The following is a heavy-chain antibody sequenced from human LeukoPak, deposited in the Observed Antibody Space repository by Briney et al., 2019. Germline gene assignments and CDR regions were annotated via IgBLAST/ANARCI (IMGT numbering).Heavy chain of an antibody. CDR2: IYTSGST. V-gene: IGHV4-61*02. CDR1: GGSISSGSYY. CDR3: ARDGLGYCSSTSCRSMPFDI. D-gene: IGHD2-2*01. J-gene: IGHJ3*02. Sequence: SETLSLTCTVSGGSISSGSYYWSWIRQPAGKGLEWIGRIYTSGSTNYNPSLKSRVTMSVDTSKNQFSLKLSSVTAADTAVYYCARDGLGYCSSTSCRSMPFDIWGQGTMVTVSS.